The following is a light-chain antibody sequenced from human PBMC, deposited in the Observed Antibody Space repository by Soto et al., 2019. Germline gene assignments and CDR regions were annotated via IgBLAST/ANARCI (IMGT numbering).Light chain of an antibody. Sequence: QSVLTPPASVSGSPGQSLTISCTGTSSDVGSYNFVSWYQQHPGKAPTLMIYEVIKRPSGISNRFSGSKSGNTASLTISGLQAEDEADYYCCSYTSSSSLVFGGGTKVTVL. J-gene: IGLJ2*01. V-gene: IGLV2-23*02. CDR1: SSDVGSYNF. CDR2: EVI. CDR3: CSYTSSSSLV.